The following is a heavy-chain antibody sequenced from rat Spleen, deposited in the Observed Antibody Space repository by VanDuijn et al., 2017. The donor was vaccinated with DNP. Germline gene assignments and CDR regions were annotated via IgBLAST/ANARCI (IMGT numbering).Heavy chain of an antibody. V-gene: IGHV5-7*01. CDR1: GFTFSDYA. CDR3: ARDEAALVAY. Sequence: EVQLVESGGGLVQPGRSLKLSCVASGFTFSDYAMAWVRQAPKKGLEWVATISYDGSRTYYRDSVKGRFTISRDNAKNTLYLQMNSLRSEDTATYYCARDEAALVAYWGQGTLVTVSS. J-gene: IGHJ3*01. CDR2: ISYDGSRT. D-gene: IGHD1-2*01.